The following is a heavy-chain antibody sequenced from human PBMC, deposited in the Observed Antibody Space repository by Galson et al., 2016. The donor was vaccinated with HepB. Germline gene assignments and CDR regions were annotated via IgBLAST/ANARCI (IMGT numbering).Heavy chain of an antibody. D-gene: IGHD3-3*01. CDR2: IYWDNGK. V-gene: IGHV2-5*02. CDR3: AHSRPDVLRFNWFVP. CDR1: GFSLSTPGVG. Sequence: PALVNPTQTLTLTCTFSGFSLSTPGVGVGWVRQPPGKALEWLANIYWDNGKRYNPSLRSRITLNKDTSKNEVVLTLANMDPADTATYFCAHSRPDVLRFNWFVPWGRVTLVTVSS. J-gene: IGHJ5*02.